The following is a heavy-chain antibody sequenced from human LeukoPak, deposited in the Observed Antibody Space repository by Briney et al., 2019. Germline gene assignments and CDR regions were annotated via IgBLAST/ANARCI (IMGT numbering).Heavy chain of an antibody. CDR2: ISYDGSNK. V-gene: IGHV3-30*18. J-gene: IGHJ4*02. CDR3: AKDLGSGTVVTGYYFDY. Sequence: GGSLRLSCAASGFTFSSYGMHWVRQAPGKGLEWVAVISYDGSNKYYADSVKGQFTISRDNSKNTLYLQMNSLRAEDTAVYYCAKDLGSGTVVTGYYFDYWGQGTLVTVSS. CDR1: GFTFSSYG. D-gene: IGHD4-23*01.